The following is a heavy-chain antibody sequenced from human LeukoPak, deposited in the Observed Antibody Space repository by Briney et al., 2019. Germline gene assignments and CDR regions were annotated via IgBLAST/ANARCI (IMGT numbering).Heavy chain of an antibody. V-gene: IGHV4-38-2*01. D-gene: IGHD3-10*01. J-gene: IGHJ4*02. CDR2: VYHTGST. Sequence: SETLSLTCAVSGYSISRGYYWALIRQPPGKGLEWIGTVYHTGSTYYNPSLDSRVTISVDTSKNEFSLNLKSVTAADTAVYYCARAGWIITSGIDYLGQGALVTVSS. CDR3: ARAGWIITSGIDY. CDR1: GYSISRGYY.